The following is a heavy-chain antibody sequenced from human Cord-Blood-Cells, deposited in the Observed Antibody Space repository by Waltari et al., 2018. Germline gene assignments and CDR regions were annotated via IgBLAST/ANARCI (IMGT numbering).Heavy chain of an antibody. Sequence: QVQLQQWGAGLLTPSETLSLTCAVYGGSFSGYYCSRLRQPPGKGLEWIGEINHSGSTNYNPSLKSRVTISVDTSKNQFSLKLSSVTAADTTVYYCARGSTIFGVVNDPGDYWGQGTLVTVSS. CDR1: GGSFSGYY. J-gene: IGHJ4*02. V-gene: IGHV4-34*01. CDR2: INHSGST. D-gene: IGHD3-3*01. CDR3: ARGSTIFGVVNDPGDY.